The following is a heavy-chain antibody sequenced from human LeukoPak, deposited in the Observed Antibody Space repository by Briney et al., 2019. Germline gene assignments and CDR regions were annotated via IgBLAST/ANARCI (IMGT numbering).Heavy chain of an antibody. V-gene: IGHV3-21*01. Sequence: GGSLRHSCAASGFTFSSYSMSWVRQAPGKGLEWVSSISSSSYIYYADSVKGRFTISRDNAKNSLYLQMNSLRAEDTAVYYCASSPPSSGYYIDYWGQGTLVTVSS. CDR1: GFTFSSYS. J-gene: IGHJ4*02. D-gene: IGHD3-22*01. CDR2: ISSSSYI. CDR3: ASSPPSSGYYIDY.